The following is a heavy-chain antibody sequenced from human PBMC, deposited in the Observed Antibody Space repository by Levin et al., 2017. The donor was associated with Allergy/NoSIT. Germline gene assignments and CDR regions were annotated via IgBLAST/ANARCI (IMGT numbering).Heavy chain of an antibody. V-gene: IGHV3-23*01. J-gene: IGHJ3*01. CDR1: GFTFSAYA. D-gene: IGHD3-16*01. CDR3: AKGRGTYEGAFDF. Sequence: LSLTCAASGFTFSAYAMSWVRQAPGRGLEWVATISGSSRRTYYADSVRGRFTISRDLYLQMNSLRDEDAAVYYCAKGRGTYEGAFDFWGQGTLVSVSS. CDR2: ISGSSRRT.